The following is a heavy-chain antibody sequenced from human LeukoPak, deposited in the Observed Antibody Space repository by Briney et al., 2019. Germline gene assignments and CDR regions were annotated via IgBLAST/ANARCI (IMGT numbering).Heavy chain of an antibody. CDR2: INPNSGGT. CDR1: GYTFTGYY. Sequence: GASVKVSCKASGYTFTGYYMHWVRQAPGQGLEWMGWINPNSGGTNYAQKFQGRVTMTRDTSISTAYMELSRLRSDDTAVYYCARGEVVVVPAAMQNYWGQGTLDTVSS. D-gene: IGHD2-2*01. V-gene: IGHV1-2*02. CDR3: ARGEVVVVPAAMQNY. J-gene: IGHJ4*02.